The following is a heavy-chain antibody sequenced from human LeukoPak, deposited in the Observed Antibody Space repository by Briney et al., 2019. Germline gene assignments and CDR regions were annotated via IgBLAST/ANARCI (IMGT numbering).Heavy chain of an antibody. CDR3: ARSGGNNYHWALDI. D-gene: IGHD1/OR15-1a*01. Sequence: GGSLRLSCAASGFTFSSYWMSWVLQAPGKGLEWVANVKEGERYSVDSVKGRFTISRDNAKNSLYLQMNSLRAEDTAVYYCARSGGNNYHWALDIWGQGTMVTVSS. V-gene: IGHV3-7*01. CDR2: VKEGER. J-gene: IGHJ3*02. CDR1: GFTFSSYW.